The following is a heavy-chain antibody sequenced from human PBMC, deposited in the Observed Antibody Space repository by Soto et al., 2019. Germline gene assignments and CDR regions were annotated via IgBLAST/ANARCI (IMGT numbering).Heavy chain of an antibody. V-gene: IGHV1-18*04. Sequence: QVQLVQSGAEVKKPGASVKVSCKASGYTFTSYGISWVRQAPGQGLEWMGWISAYNGNTNYAQKLQGRVTITTDTSTSTAYMELRSLRSDDTAVYYCARDHYYDSSGYYYVHWFDPWGQGTLVTVSS. D-gene: IGHD3-22*01. CDR3: ARDHYYDSSGYYYVHWFDP. CDR1: GYTFTSYG. J-gene: IGHJ5*02. CDR2: ISAYNGNT.